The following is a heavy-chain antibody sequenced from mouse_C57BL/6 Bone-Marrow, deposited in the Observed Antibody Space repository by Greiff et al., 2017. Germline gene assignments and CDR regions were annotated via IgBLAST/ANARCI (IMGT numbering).Heavy chain of an antibody. CDR2: ISNGGGST. CDR3: ARSYYGSSYGGFAY. D-gene: IGHD1-1*01. CDR1: GFTFSDYY. J-gene: IGHJ3*01. Sequence: EVQLVEPGGGLVQPGGSLKLSCAASGFTFSDYYMYWVRQTPEKRLEWVAYISNGGGSTYYPDTVKGRFTISIDNAKNTLYLQMSRLKSEDTAMYYCARSYYGSSYGGFAYWGQGTLVTVSA. V-gene: IGHV5-12*01.